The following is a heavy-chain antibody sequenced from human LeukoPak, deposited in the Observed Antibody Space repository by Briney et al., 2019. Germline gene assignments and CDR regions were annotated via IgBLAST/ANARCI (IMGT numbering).Heavy chain of an antibody. V-gene: IGHV3-23*01. CDR3: AKRYGDYVGRRYYLDY. J-gene: IGHJ4*02. Sequence: GGTLRLSCAASGFTFSSYGMSWVRQAPGKGLEWVSAISGSGGSTYYADSVKGRFTISRDNSKNTLYLQMNSLRAEDTAVYYCAKRYGDYVGRRYYLDYWGQGTLVTVSS. D-gene: IGHD4-17*01. CDR2: ISGSGGST. CDR1: GFTFSSYG.